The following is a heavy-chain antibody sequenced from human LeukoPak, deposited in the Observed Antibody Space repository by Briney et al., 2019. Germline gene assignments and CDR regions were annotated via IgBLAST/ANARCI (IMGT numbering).Heavy chain of an antibody. CDR2: ISGDSGNT. D-gene: IGHD2/OR15-2a*01. J-gene: IGHJ4*02. Sequence: GASVKVSCKASASTFISYGISWVRLAPGQGLEWMGWISGDSGNTNYAQKLQGRVTMTTDTSATTAYLELSTLRSDDTTVYGCASEDNRRGSRGYFDYWGQGTLVNVSS. CDR1: ASTFISYG. CDR3: ASEDNRRGSRGYFDY. V-gene: IGHV1-18*01.